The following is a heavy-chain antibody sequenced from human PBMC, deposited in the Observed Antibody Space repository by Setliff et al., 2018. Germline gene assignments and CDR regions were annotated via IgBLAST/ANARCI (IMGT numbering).Heavy chain of an antibody. J-gene: IGHJ3*02. V-gene: IGHV1-18*01. D-gene: IGHD3-9*01. CDR3: ARAVTYYDILTGQHHYDAFDI. Sequence: ASVKVSCKASGYTFTSYGISWVRQAPGQGLEWMGWISAYNGNTNYAQKLQGRVTMTTDTSTSTAYMELRSLRSDDTAVYYYARAVTYYDILTGQHHYDAFDIWGQGTMVTVSS. CDR1: GYTFTSYG. CDR2: ISAYNGNT.